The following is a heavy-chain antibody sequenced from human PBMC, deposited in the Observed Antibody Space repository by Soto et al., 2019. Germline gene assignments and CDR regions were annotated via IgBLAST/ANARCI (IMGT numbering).Heavy chain of an antibody. V-gene: IGHV3-30*18. CDR1: GFTFSSFG. Sequence: QVQLVESGGGVVQPGRSLRLSCAASGFTFSSFGIHWVRQAPGKELEWVAVISYDGIDKNYADSVKGRFTISRDTSRKTVYLQMNSLRVEDTAIYYCAKDLREMATIRPDSWGQGTLVTVSS. CDR2: ISYDGIDK. J-gene: IGHJ4*02. D-gene: IGHD5-12*01. CDR3: AKDLREMATIRPDS.